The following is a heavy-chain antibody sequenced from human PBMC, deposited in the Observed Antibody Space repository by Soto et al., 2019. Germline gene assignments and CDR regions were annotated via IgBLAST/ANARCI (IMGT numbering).Heavy chain of an antibody. V-gene: IGHV1-2*04. CDR1: GYTFTSYG. CDR2: INPNSGGT. Sequence: ASVKVSCKASGYTFTSYGISWVRQAPGQGLEWMGWINPNSGGTNYAQKFQGWVTMTRDTSISTVYMELSRLRSDDTAVYYCARDLEDSYGTLPSDYYYYGMDVWGQGTTVTVSS. J-gene: IGHJ6*02. D-gene: IGHD5-18*01. CDR3: ARDLEDSYGTLPSDYYYYGMDV.